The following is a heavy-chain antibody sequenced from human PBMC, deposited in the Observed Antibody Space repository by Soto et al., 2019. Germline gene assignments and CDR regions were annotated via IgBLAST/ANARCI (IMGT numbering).Heavy chain of an antibody. D-gene: IGHD2-21*01. Sequence: SETLSLTCTVSGGSISSGGYYWSWIRQHPGKGLEWVGYIYYSGSTYYNPSLKSRVAISVDTSKNQFSLKLSSVTAADTAVYYCARGGYYFYYGMDVWGQGTTVTVSS. V-gene: IGHV4-31*03. CDR2: IYYSGST. J-gene: IGHJ6*02. CDR3: ARGGYYFYYGMDV. CDR1: GGSISSGGYY.